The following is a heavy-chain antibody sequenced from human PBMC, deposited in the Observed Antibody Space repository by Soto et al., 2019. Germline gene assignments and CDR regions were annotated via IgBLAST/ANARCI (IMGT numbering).Heavy chain of an antibody. V-gene: IGHV3-21*01. Sequence: PGGSLRLSCAASGFTFSSYSMNWVRQAPGKGLEWVSSISSSSSYIYYADSVKGRFTISRDNAKNSLYLQMNSLRAEDPAVYYCAREGWYETPYFDYWGQGTLVTVSS. CDR3: AREGWYETPYFDY. J-gene: IGHJ4*02. CDR1: GFTFSSYS. CDR2: ISSSSSYI. D-gene: IGHD1-20*01.